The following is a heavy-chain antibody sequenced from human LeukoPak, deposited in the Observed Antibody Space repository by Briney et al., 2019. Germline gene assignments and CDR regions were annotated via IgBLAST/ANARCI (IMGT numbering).Heavy chain of an antibody. CDR3: ARDKDFWSGSIDY. V-gene: IGHV3-53*01. D-gene: IGHD3-3*01. CDR1: GFTVSSNY. CDR2: IYSGGST. Sequence: PGGSLRLSCAASGFTVSSNYMSWVRQAPGKGLEWVSVIYSGGSTYYADSVKGRFTISRDNSENTLYLQMNSLRAEDTAVYYCARDKDFWSGSIDYWGQGTLVTVSS. J-gene: IGHJ4*02.